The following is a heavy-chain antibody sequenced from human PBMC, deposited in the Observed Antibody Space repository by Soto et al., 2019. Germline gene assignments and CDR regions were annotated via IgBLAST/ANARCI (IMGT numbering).Heavy chain of an antibody. Sequence: GGSLRLSCAASGFTFSSYWMNWVRQAPGKGLEWVASIKPDGSEKYYVDFVKGRFTISRDNDEDSLYLQMNTLRAEDTAVYYCARERQMYYDFWSGYSYYFDYWGQGTLVTVSS. CDR2: IKPDGSEK. CDR1: GFTFSSYW. J-gene: IGHJ4*02. V-gene: IGHV3-7*03. CDR3: ARERQMYYDFWSGYSYYFDY. D-gene: IGHD3-3*01.